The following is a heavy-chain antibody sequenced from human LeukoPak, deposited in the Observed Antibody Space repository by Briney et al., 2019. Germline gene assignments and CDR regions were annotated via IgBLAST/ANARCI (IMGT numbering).Heavy chain of an antibody. D-gene: IGHD1-26*01. CDR3: ARDTRTFDY. J-gene: IGHJ4*02. V-gene: IGHV3-48*01. CDR2: ISSSSSTI. CDR1: GFTFSSYS. Sequence: GRSLRLSCAASGFTFSSYSMNWVRQAPGKGLEWVSYISSSSSTIYYADSVKGRFTISRDNSKNTLYLQMNSLRAEDTAVYYCARDTRTFDYWGQGTLVTVSS.